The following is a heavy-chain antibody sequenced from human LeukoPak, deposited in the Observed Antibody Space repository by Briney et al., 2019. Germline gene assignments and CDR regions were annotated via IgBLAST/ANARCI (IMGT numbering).Heavy chain of an antibody. J-gene: IGHJ4*02. CDR2: ISGSGGST. V-gene: IGHV3-23*01. Sequence: PGGSLRLSCAASGFTFSSYWMSWVRQAPGKGLEWVSGISGSGGSTYYADSVKGRFTISRDNSKNTLYMQMNSLRAEDTAVYYCAREPKSVGPTYFDYWGQGTLVTVSS. CDR3: AREPKSVGPTYFDY. D-gene: IGHD1-26*01. CDR1: GFTFSSYW.